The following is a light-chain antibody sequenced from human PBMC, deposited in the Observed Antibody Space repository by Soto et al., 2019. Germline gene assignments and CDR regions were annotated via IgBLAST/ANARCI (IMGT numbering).Light chain of an antibody. CDR2: VAS. CDR3: QQLHSYPST. J-gene: IGKJ5*01. CDR1: QSISSW. Sequence: QVTQHPSNLTESVGARVTTTGRASQSISSWLAWYQPKPGKAPKLLIYVASTLQSGVPSRFSGSGSGTEFTLAISSLQPEEVATYYCQQLHSYPSTFGQGTRL. V-gene: IGKV1-5*01.